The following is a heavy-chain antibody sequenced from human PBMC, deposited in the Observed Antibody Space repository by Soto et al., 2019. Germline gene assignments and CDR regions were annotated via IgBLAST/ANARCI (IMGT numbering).Heavy chain of an antibody. Sequence: SGPTLVNPTQTLTLTCTFSXFSLSTSGMNVGWIRQPPGKALEWLALIYWNDDKRYSPSLKSRLTITKDTSKNQVVLSMTNMDPVDTATYYCAHSRRQVXXXAFDIWGQGTMVTVSS. CDR3: AHSRRQVXXXAFDI. CDR2: IYWNDDK. CDR1: XFSLSTSGMN. D-gene: IGHD6-25*01. J-gene: IGHJ3*02. V-gene: IGHV2-5*01.